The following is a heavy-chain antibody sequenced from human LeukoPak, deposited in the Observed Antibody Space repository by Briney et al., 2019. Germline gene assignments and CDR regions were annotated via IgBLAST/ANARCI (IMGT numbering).Heavy chain of an antibody. CDR1: GFTFSSYW. J-gene: IGHJ4*02. CDR2: INSDGSST. Sequence: GGSLRLSCAASGFTFSSYWMHWVRQAPGKGLVWVSRINSDGSSTSYADSVKGRFTISRDNAKNTLYLQVNSLRAEDTAVYYCARAGGYYDSSGPDMGYWGQGTLVTVSS. D-gene: IGHD3-22*01. CDR3: ARAGGYYDSSGPDMGY. V-gene: IGHV3-74*01.